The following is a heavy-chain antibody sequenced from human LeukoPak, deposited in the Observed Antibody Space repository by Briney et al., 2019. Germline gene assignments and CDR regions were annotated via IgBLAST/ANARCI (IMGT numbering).Heavy chain of an antibody. J-gene: IGHJ4*02. CDR3: ARDQYDTWSRRGNFDS. CDR2: TSYEGTNK. Sequence: GRSLRLSCAASGFIFSNYALHWVRQAPGKGLEWVALTSYEGTNKYYADSAKGRFTISRDNSKNKLYLQMNRLRVEDTAVFYCARDQYDTWSRRGNFDSWGQGTLVIVSS. D-gene: IGHD3-3*01. CDR1: GFIFSNYA. V-gene: IGHV3-30-3*01.